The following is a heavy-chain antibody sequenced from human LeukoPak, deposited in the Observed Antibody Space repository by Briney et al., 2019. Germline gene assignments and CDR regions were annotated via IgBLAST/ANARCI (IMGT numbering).Heavy chain of an antibody. CDR1: GFTFSSYW. CDR2: IKQDGSEK. Sequence: GGSLRLSCAASGFTFSSYWMSWVRQAPGKGLEWVANIKQDGSEKYYVDSVKGRFTISRDNAKNSLYLQMNSLRAEGTAVYYCARDSYPYYDSSGYYYGGLGYWGQGTLVTVSS. CDR3: ARDSYPYYDSSGYYYGGLGY. V-gene: IGHV3-7*01. D-gene: IGHD3-22*01. J-gene: IGHJ4*02.